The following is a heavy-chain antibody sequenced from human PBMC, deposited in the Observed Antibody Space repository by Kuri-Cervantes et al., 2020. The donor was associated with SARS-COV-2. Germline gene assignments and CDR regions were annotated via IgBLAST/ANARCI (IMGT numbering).Heavy chain of an antibody. J-gene: IGHJ5*02. CDR3: VRQTDYYDSRPDYQRHHWFDP. V-gene: IGHV4-34*01. CDR2: INQSGST. D-gene: IGHD3-22*01. Sequence: SQTLSLTCAVYGGSFSGYSWTWIRQSPGKGLEWIGEINQSGSTNYNPSLKSRVTISPDTSKNQFSLKLSSVTAADTAVYYCVRQTDYYDSRPDYQRHHWFDPWGQGTLVTVSS. CDR1: GGSFSGYS.